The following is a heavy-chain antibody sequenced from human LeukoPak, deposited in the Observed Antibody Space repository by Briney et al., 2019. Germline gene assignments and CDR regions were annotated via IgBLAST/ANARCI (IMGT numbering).Heavy chain of an antibody. J-gene: IGHJ4*02. CDR1: GGSISSGSYH. CDR2: IYISGST. V-gene: IGHV4-61*09. D-gene: IGHD5-18*01. CDR3: ARARNTAMGY. Sequence: SETLSLTCTVSGGSISSGSYHWSWIRQPAGKGLEWIGHIYISGSTNYNPSLKSRVTISVDTSKNQFSLKLSSVTAADTAVYYCARARNTAMGYWGQGTLVTVSS.